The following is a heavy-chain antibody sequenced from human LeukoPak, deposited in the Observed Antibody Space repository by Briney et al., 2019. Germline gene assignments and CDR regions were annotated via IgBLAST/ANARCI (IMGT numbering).Heavy chain of an antibody. CDR1: GFTFSSSW. V-gene: IGHV3-52*01. Sequence: SGGSLRLSCAASGFTFSSSWMHWVCQAPEKGLEWVADIKCDGSEKYYVDSVKGRLTISRDNAKNSLYLQVNSLRAEDTAVYYCAREKYSDILTGPLDYWGQGTLVTVSS. J-gene: IGHJ4*02. D-gene: IGHD3-9*01. CDR3: AREKYSDILTGPLDY. CDR2: IKCDGSEK.